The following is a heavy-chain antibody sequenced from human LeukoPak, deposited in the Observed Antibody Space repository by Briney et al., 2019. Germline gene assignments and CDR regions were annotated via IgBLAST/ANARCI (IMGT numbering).Heavy chain of an antibody. J-gene: IGHJ5*02. CDR3: ARGGDMVRGNPFDP. V-gene: IGHV3-48*03. CDR2: ISSCGSTI. CDR1: GFTFSSYE. D-gene: IGHD3-10*01. Sequence: GGSLRFSCAASGFTFSSYEMNWVRQAPGKGLEWVSYISSCGSTIYYADSVKGRFTISRDNAKNSLYLQMNSLRAEDTAVYYCARGGDMVRGNPFDPWGQGTLVTVSS.